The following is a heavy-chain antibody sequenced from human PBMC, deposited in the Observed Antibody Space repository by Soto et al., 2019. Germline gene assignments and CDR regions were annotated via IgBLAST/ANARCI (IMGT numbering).Heavy chain of an antibody. CDR3: ARFDYYYYGMDV. CDR2: MNPNSGNT. Sequence: ASVKVSCKASGYTFTSYDINWVRQATGQGLEWMGWMNPNSGNTGYAQKFQGRVTMTRNTSISTAYMELSSLRSEDTAVYYCARFDYYYYGMDVWGQGTTATVSS. D-gene: IGHD3-10*01. V-gene: IGHV1-8*01. CDR1: GYTFTSYD. J-gene: IGHJ6*02.